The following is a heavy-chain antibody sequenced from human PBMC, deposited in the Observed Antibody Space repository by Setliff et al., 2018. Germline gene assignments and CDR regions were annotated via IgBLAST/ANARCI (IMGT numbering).Heavy chain of an antibody. CDR2: IIPIRGAA. D-gene: IGHD2-15*01. CDR1: GGTFSNSA. V-gene: IGHV1-69*13. Sequence: VKVSCKAFGGTFSNSAINWVRQAPGQGLEWMGGIIPIRGAADYAQKFQGKVIITADGSTSTAYMELTSLRSDDAAVYYCVRGGRAMGYCSGGTCLENAFDIWGQGTMVTVSS. J-gene: IGHJ3*02. CDR3: VRGGRAMGYCSGGTCLENAFDI.